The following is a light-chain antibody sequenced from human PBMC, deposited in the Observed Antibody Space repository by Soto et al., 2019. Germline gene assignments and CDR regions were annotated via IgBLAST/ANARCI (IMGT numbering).Light chain of an antibody. CDR1: RSNIGAGFD. V-gene: IGLV1-40*01. CDR2: SYT. Sequence: QSVLTQPPSVSGAPGQRITISCTGSRSNIGAGFDVHWYQQLPGTAPKLLIYSYTHRPSGVPDRFSGSKSATSASLAITGLQAEDEADYFCQSFDSSLSGGVFGGGTKLTVL. J-gene: IGLJ3*02. CDR3: QSFDSSLSGGV.